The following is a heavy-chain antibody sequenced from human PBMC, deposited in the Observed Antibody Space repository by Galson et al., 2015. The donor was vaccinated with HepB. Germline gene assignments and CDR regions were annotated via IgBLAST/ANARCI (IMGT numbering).Heavy chain of an antibody. J-gene: IGHJ5*02. CDR3: ARQLAIDS. CDR1: GFTFSTYA. CDR2: ISGIDGST. Sequence: SLRLSCAASGFTFSTYAMSWVRQAPGKGLEWVSGISGIDGSTYYADSVKGRFTISRDNSKNTLFLQMNGLRADDAAVYYCARQLAIDSWGQGTLVPVSS. D-gene: IGHD5-12*01. V-gene: IGHV3-23*01.